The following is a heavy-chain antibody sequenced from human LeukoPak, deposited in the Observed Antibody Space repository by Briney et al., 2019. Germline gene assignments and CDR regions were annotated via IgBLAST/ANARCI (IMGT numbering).Heavy chain of an antibody. CDR3: VRDGHRLYDYYYYYMDV. Sequence: ASVKVSCKASGYTFTCYYMHWVRQAPGQGLEWMGWISAYNGHTNYAQKLPRRVTMTTDASTTTAYMELRSLRSDDTAVYYCVRDGHRLYDYYYYYMDVWGKGTTVTVSS. J-gene: IGHJ6*03. D-gene: IGHD2-2*02. V-gene: IGHV1-18*04. CDR1: GYTFTCYY. CDR2: ISAYNGHT.